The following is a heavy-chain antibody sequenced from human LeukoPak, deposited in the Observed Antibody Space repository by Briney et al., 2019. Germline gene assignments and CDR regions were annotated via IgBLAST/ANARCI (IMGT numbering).Heavy chain of an antibody. V-gene: IGHV3-7*01. CDR3: ARVAEQLWLFVY. D-gene: IGHD5-18*01. Sequence: GGSLRLSCAASGFTFSSYWMSWVRQAPGKGLEWVADIKQDGSEKYYVDSVKGRFTISRDNAKNSLYLQMNSLRAEGTAVYYCARVAEQLWLFVYWGQGTLVTVSS. J-gene: IGHJ4*02. CDR1: GFTFSSYW. CDR2: IKQDGSEK.